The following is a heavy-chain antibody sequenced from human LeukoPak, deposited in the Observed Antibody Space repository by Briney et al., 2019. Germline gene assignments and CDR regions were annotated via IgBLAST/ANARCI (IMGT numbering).Heavy chain of an antibody. D-gene: IGHD1-26*01. J-gene: IGHJ4*02. Sequence: GASVEVSCKASGYSFTTYYIHWVRQAPGQGLEWMGVMSPSGGSTSYAQKFQGRVTMTRDTSTSTVYMELSSLRSEDTALYYCARDSVGASYFFDYWGQGTLVTVSS. CDR3: ARDSVGASYFFDY. CDR1: GYSFTTYY. CDR2: MSPSGGST. V-gene: IGHV1-46*01.